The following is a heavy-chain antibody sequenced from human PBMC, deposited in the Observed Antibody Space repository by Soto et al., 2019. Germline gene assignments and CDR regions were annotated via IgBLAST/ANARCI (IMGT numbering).Heavy chain of an antibody. Sequence: SETLSLTCTVSGGSIRSYYWSWIRQPPGKGLEWIGCIYYSGSTNYNPSLKSRVAISVDTSKNQFSLKLSSVTAADTAVYYCARLVFTWFDPWGQGTLVTVSS. CDR3: ARLVFTWFDP. J-gene: IGHJ5*02. CDR2: IYYSGST. CDR1: GGSIRSYY. V-gene: IGHV4-59*08. D-gene: IGHD2-2*01.